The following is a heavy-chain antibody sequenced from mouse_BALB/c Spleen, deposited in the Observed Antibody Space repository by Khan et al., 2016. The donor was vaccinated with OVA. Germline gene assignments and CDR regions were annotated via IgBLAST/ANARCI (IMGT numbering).Heavy chain of an antibody. D-gene: IGHD4-1*01. CDR3: ASHLTGSFAY. CDR1: GFTFSTYS. CDR2: ISSAGDYT. Sequence: EVELVESGGDLVRPGGSLKLSCSASGFTFSTYSMSWVRQTPDKRLEWVATISSAGDYTSSPDSVKGRFTISRDNARNTLYLQMSSLRSEDTAMCYCASHLTGSFAYWGQGTLVTVSA. V-gene: IGHV5-6*01. J-gene: IGHJ3*01.